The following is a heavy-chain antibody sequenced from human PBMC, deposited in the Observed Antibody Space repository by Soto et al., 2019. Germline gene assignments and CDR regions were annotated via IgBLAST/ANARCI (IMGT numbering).Heavy chain of an antibody. D-gene: IGHD3-3*01. CDR1: GFTFSSYA. J-gene: IGHJ4*02. V-gene: IGHV3-30-3*01. Sequence: QVQLVESGGGVVQPGRSLRLSCAASGFTFSSYAMHWVRQAPGKGLEWVAVISYDGSNKYYPDSVKGRFTLSRDNSKNTLYLKMTSLRAEDTAVYYCARDKRDLRFLEWSYYFDFWGQGTLVTVSS. CDR2: ISYDGSNK. CDR3: ARDKRDLRFLEWSYYFDF.